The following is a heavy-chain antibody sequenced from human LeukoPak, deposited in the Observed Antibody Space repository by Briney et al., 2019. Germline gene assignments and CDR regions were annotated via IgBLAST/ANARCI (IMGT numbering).Heavy chain of an antibody. D-gene: IGHD6-19*01. CDR2: IYHGGST. CDR1: GGSIGSSKW. CDR3: ARELSGRYFDY. J-gene: IGHJ4*02. V-gene: IGHV4-4*02. Sequence: SGTLSLTCAVSGGSIGSSKWWSWVRQPPGKGLEWIGEIYHGGSTNYNPSLKSRVTISIDKSKNQFSLKLSSVTAADTAVYYCARELSGRYFDYWGQGTLVTVSS.